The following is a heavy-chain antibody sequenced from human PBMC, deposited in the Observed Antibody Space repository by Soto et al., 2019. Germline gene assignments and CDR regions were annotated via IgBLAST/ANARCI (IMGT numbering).Heavy chain of an antibody. V-gene: IGHV2-5*02. J-gene: IGHJ6*02. CDR3: SHRRGMIMDV. CDR2: ISRDDEK. D-gene: IGHD3-16*01. CDR1: GFSLITGGVS. Sequence: QITLKESGPTQVKPTQTLTLTCTFSGFSLITGGVSVAWIRQPPGKALEWLALISRDDEKRYSPSLKSRLTITKDTTKNQVVFTMTNMDPLDTATYYCSHRRGMIMDVWGQGTTVTVSS.